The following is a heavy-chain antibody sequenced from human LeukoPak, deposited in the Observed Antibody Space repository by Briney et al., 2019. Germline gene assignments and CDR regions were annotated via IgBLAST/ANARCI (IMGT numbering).Heavy chain of an antibody. Sequence: SQTLSLTCTVSGVSISSGSYYWSWIRQPAGKGLEWIGRIYTSGSTNYNPSLKSRVTISVDTSKNQFSLKLSSVTAADTAVYYCARVAVVIAIGGIYYYMDVWGKGTTVTVSS. D-gene: IGHD2-21*01. CDR1: GVSISSGSYY. CDR2: IYTSGST. J-gene: IGHJ6*03. V-gene: IGHV4-61*02. CDR3: ARVAVVIAIGGIYYYMDV.